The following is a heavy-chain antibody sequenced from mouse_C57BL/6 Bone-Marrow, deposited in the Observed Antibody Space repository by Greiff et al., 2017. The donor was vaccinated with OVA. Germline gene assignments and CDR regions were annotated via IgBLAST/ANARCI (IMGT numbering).Heavy chain of an antibody. CDR1: GYTFTSYW. CDR2: IDPSDSYT. V-gene: IGHV1-69*01. J-gene: IGHJ1*03. Sequence: VQLQQPGAELVMPGASVKLSCKASGYTFTSYWMHWVKQRPGQGLEWIGEIDPSDSYTNYNQKFKGKSTLTVDKSSSTAYMQLSSLTSEDSAVYYCARNIYYYGSSGYFDVWGTGTTVTVSS. D-gene: IGHD1-1*01. CDR3: ARNIYYYGSSGYFDV.